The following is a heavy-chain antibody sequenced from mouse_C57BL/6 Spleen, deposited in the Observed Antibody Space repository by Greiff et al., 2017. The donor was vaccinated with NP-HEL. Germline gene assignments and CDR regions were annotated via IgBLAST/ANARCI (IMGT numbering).Heavy chain of an antibody. CDR1: GYTFTSYW. D-gene: IGHD2-5*01. CDR3: AYSNYVGAMDF. Sequence: VQLQQPGAELVKPGASVKLSCKASGYTFTSYWMHWVKQRPGQGLEWIGMIHPNSGSTNYNEKFKSKATLTVDKSSSTAYMQLSSLTSEDSAVYYCAYSNYVGAMDFWGQGTSVTVSS. J-gene: IGHJ4*01. CDR2: IHPNSGST. V-gene: IGHV1-64*01.